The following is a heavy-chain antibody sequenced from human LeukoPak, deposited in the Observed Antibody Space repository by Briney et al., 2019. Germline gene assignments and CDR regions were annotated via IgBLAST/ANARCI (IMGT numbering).Heavy chain of an antibody. CDR3: ARGRRSSSWYPYYYYGMDV. CDR2: INHSGST. J-gene: IGHJ6*02. D-gene: IGHD6-13*01. CDR1: GGSSSGYY. V-gene: IGHV4-34*01. Sequence: YPSETLSLTCAVYGGSSSGYYWSWIRQPPGKGLEWIGEINHSGSTNYNPSLKSRVTISVDTSKNQFSLKLSSVTAADTAVYYCARGRRSSSWYPYYYYGMDVWGQGTTVTVSS.